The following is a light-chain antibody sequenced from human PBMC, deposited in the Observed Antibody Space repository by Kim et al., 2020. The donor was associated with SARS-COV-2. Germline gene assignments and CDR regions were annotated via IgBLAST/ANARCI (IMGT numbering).Light chain of an antibody. Sequence: HSVTISCTGTSSDVGNYDLVSWYQHHPGKAPKLMIYDVTKRPSGVPDRFSGSKSGNTASLTISGLQAEDEADYYCCTYAGSYSFEIFGGGTQLTVL. V-gene: IGLV2-11*01. CDR3: CTYAGSYSFEI. CDR1: SSDVGNYDL. CDR2: DVT. J-gene: IGLJ2*01.